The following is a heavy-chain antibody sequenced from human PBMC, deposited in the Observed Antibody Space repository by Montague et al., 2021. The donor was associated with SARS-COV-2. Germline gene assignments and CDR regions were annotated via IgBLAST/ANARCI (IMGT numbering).Heavy chain of an antibody. CDR3: ARDGYSSGWNGLHWFDP. CDR2: IYTSGST. V-gene: IGHV4-61*02. J-gene: IGHJ5*02. D-gene: IGHD6-25*01. CDR1: IGSISSGSYY. Sequence: TLSLTCTVSIGSISSGSYYRSWIRPPAGKGLEWIGRIYTSGSTXYNPPLKSRVTISVDTSKNQFSLKLSSVTAADTAVYYCARDGYSSGWNGLHWFDPWGQGTLVTVSS.